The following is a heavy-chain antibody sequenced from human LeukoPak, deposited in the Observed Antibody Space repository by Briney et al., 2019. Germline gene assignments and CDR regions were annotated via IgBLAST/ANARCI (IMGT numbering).Heavy chain of an antibody. CDR1: GFTFSSYS. CDR2: ISSSSSYI. D-gene: IGHD3-16*01. V-gene: IGHV3-21*01. Sequence: GGSLRLSCAASGFTFSSYSMNWVRQAPGKGLEWVSSISSSSSYIYYADSVKGRFTISRDNAKNSLYLQMNSLRAEDTAVYYCARVGVITPASDIWGQGTMVTVSS. CDR3: ARVGVITPASDI. J-gene: IGHJ3*02.